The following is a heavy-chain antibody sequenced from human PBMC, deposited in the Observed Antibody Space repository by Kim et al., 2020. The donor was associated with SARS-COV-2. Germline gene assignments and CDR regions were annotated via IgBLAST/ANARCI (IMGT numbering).Heavy chain of an antibody. CDR2: ISNNGGST. Sequence: GSLRLSCSASGFTFSSYAMHWVRQAPGKGLEYISGISNNGGSTYYADSVKGRFTISRDNSKNTLYLQMSSLRAEDTAVYYCVISLHYWCQGTLVTVSS. CDR3: VISLHY. CDR1: GFTFSSYA. J-gene: IGHJ4*02. V-gene: IGHV3-64D*09.